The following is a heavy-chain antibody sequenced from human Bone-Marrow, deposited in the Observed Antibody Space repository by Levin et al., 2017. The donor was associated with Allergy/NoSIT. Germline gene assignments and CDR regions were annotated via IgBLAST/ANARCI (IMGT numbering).Heavy chain of an antibody. V-gene: IGHV3-30*04. CDR2: ISYDGSHK. CDR3: ARDPSRLLSGGRADH. Sequence: GGSLRLSCSGSGFTFSSYSVHWVRQAPGKGLEWLADISYDGSHKYYGDSVKGRFTISRDNPNNTVYLQLNSLRVEDTAVYYCARDPSRLLSGGRADHWGQGTLVTVSS. D-gene: IGHD2-15*01. CDR1: GFTFSSYS. J-gene: IGHJ4*02.